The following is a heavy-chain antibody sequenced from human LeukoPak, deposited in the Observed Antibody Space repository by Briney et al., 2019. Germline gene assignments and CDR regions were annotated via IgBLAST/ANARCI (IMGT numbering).Heavy chain of an antibody. CDR3: ARERTTVTSPLFDY. CDR1: GFTFSSYS. Sequence: PGGSLRLSCAASGFTFSSYSMNWVRQAPGKGLEWVSYISSSSSTIYYADSVKGRFTISRDNAKNSLYLQMNSLRDEDTAVYYCARERTTVTSPLFDYWGQGTPVTVSS. D-gene: IGHD4-17*01. CDR2: ISSSSSTI. V-gene: IGHV3-48*02. J-gene: IGHJ4*02.